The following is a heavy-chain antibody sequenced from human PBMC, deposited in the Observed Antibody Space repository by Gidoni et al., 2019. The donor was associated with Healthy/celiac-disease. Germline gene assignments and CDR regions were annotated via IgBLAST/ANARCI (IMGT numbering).Heavy chain of an antibody. CDR3: ARDLIPDDHNYYYYGMDV. J-gene: IGHJ6*02. Sequence: EWIGYIYYSGSTYYNPSLKSRVTISVDTSKNQFSLKLSSVTAADTAVYYCARDLIPDDHNYYYYGMDVWGQGTTVTVSS. CDR2: IYYSGST. V-gene: IGHV4-30-4*01. D-gene: IGHD1-1*01.